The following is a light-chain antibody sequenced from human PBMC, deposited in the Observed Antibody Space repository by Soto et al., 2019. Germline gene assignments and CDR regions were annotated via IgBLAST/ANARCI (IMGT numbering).Light chain of an antibody. V-gene: IGKV3-15*01. CDR1: QSVSSN. Sequence: EIVMTQSPATLSVSPGERATLSCRASQSVSSNLAWYHQKPGQAPKLIIYGAYTRATGIPARFSGSGSGTEFTLTISSLQSEDFAVYYCQQYNNWPPITCGQGTRLEIK. CDR2: GAY. J-gene: IGKJ5*01. CDR3: QQYNNWPPIT.